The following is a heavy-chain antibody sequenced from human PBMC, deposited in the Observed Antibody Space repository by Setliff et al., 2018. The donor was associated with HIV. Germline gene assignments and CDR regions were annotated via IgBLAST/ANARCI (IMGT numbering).Heavy chain of an antibody. J-gene: IGHJ4*02. CDR1: GESFSGYY. CDR3: ARDVLDLVISVYGF. V-gene: IGHV4-34*01. D-gene: IGHD3-22*01. Sequence: KPSETLSLTCAVYGESFSGYYWTWIRQPPGKGLEWIGEINHRGTTNYNPSLKSRVTMTVDTSKNQFSLKLNYVTAADTAVYYCARDVLDLVISVYGFWGQGIPVTVSS. CDR2: INHRGTT.